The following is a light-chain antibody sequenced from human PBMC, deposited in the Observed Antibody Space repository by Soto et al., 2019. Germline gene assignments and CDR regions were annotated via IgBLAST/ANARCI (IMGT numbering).Light chain of an antibody. CDR3: SSYTSNSTLV. V-gene: IGLV2-14*01. J-gene: IGLJ2*01. Sequence: QSALTQPASVSGSPGQSITISCTGTSSDVGGYNYVSWYQQHPGKAPKLMIYDVSNRPSGVSKRFSGSKSGNTASLTISGLQAEDEADYYCSSYTSNSTLVFGGGTKVTVL. CDR1: SSDVGGYNY. CDR2: DVS.